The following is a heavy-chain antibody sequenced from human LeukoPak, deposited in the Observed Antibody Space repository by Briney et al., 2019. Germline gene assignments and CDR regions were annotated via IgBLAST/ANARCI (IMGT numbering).Heavy chain of an antibody. Sequence: GASVKVSCKASGYTFTSYGINWVRQAPGQGLEWMGWISGYNGNTNYAQKLQGRVTMTTDPSTTTAYMELRSLRSDDTAVYYCARDPGQYGSGARGGFDIWGQGTMVTVSS. J-gene: IGHJ3*02. CDR1: GYTFTSYG. CDR3: ARDPGQYGSGARGGFDI. D-gene: IGHD3-10*01. V-gene: IGHV1-18*01. CDR2: ISGYNGNT.